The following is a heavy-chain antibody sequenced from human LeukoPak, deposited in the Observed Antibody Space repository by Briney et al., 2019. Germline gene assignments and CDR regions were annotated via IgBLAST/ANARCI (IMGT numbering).Heavy chain of an antibody. Sequence: GGSLRLSCAASGFTFDDYGMSWVRQAPGKGLEWVANINQDGSEIYYVDSVKGRFTISRDNAKNSLYLQINSLRAEDTAVYYCARDQGSMIVVRTTSWYFDLWGRGTLVTVSS. CDR1: GFTFDDYG. D-gene: IGHD3-22*01. CDR3: ARDQGSMIVVRTTSWYFDL. CDR2: INQDGSEI. V-gene: IGHV3-7*01. J-gene: IGHJ2*01.